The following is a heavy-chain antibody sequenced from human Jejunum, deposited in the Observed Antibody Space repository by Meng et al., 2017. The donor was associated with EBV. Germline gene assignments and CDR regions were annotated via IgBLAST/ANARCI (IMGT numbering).Heavy chain of an antibody. J-gene: IGHJ4*02. Sequence: QVQLLQSGAEGKKPXXSVRVXCKTSGDTLTGYYMHWVRQAPGQGLEWMGRVSSNTGATKYAEKFQGRVTLTSDTSINTAYMELSRLRSDDTAVYYCAREIAAGSGWFFFDYGGRGTLVTVSS. CDR3: AREIAAGSGWFFFDY. D-gene: IGHD6-19*01. V-gene: IGHV1-2*06. CDR2: VSSNTGAT. CDR1: GDTLTGYY.